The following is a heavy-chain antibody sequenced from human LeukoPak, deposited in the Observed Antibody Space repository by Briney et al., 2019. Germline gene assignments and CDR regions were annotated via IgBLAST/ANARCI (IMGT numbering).Heavy chain of an antibody. CDR2: ISGDGVST. J-gene: IGHJ4*02. D-gene: IGHD6-13*01. CDR1: GFTFSSYA. CDR3: AKDAQASSSWSEFFDY. V-gene: IGHV3-23*01. Sequence: GGSLRLSCAASGFTFSSYAMSWVRQAPGKGLEWVSGISGDGVSTYYADSVKGRFTVTRDKSKNMLFLQMNSLRAEDTAVYYCAKDAQASSSWSEFFDYWGQGTLVTVSS.